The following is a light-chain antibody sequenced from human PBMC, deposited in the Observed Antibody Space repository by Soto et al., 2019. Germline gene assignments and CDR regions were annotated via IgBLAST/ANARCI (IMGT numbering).Light chain of an antibody. Sequence: EIVLTQSPGTLSLSPGERATLSCRASQSVTSSYLAWYQQKPGQAPRLLFYGASSRDTGIPDRFSGSGSGTDLTLTIRRLEPEDFALYYCQQYGSSPQTFGGGTKVEIK. J-gene: IGKJ4*01. V-gene: IGKV3-20*01. CDR3: QQYGSSPQT. CDR1: QSVTSSY. CDR2: GAS.